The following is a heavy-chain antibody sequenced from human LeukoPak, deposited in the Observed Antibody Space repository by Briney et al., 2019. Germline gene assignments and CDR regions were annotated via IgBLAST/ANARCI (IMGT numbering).Heavy chain of an antibody. CDR2: IMGSGGST. CDR3: AKGGSITMIVVVPINDY. CDR1: GFTFSSYA. D-gene: IGHD3-22*01. Sequence: GGSLRLSCAASGFTFSSYAMSWVRQAPGKGLEWVSAIMGSGGSTYYADSVKGRFTISRDNSKSTLYLQMNSLRAEDTAVYYCAKGGSITMIVVVPINDYWGQGTLVTVSS. V-gene: IGHV3-23*01. J-gene: IGHJ4*02.